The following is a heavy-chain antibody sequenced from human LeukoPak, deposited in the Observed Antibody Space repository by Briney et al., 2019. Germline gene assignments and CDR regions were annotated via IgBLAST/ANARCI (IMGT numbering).Heavy chain of an antibody. CDR1: GGSISSSRYN. CDR3: ARLGSTGHIGGTNFDF. J-gene: IGHJ4*02. V-gene: IGHV4-39*01. D-gene: IGHD1-14*01. Sequence: SETLSLTCTVSGGSISSSRYNWGWIRQPPGKGLEWIGSIYYGGSTFYNPSLKSRVTISVDTSKNQFSLKLTSVTAADTAVYYCARLGSTGHIGGTNFDFWGQGTLVTVSS. CDR2: IYYGGST.